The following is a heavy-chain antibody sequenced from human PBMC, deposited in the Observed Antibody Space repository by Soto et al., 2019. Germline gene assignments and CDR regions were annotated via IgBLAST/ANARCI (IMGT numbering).Heavy chain of an antibody. CDR3: ARRYGYYFDY. J-gene: IGHJ4*02. D-gene: IGHD4-17*01. CDR1: GGSISSYY. Sequence: SDTLSLTCTVPGGSISSYYWSWIRQPPGKGLEWIGYIYYSGSTNYNPSLKSRVTISVDTSKNQLSLKLSSVTAADTAVYYCARRYGYYFDYWGQGTLVTVS. V-gene: IGHV4-59*08. CDR2: IYYSGST.